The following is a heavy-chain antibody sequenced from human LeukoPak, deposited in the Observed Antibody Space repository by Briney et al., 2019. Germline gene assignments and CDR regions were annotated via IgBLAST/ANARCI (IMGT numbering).Heavy chain of an antibody. CDR3: ASGYCSSTSCSPSYY. Sequence: GSLRLSCAASGFTFSSYAMHWVRQAPGKGLEWIGYIYYSGSTNYNPSLKSRVTISVDTSKNQFSLKLSSVTAADTAVYYCASGYCSSTSCSPSYYWGQGTLVTVSS. CDR2: IYYSGST. D-gene: IGHD2-2*01. V-gene: IGHV4-59*01. CDR1: GFTFSSYA. J-gene: IGHJ4*02.